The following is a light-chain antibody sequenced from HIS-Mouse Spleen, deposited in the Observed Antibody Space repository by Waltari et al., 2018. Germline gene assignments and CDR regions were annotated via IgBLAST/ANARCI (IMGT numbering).Light chain of an antibody. V-gene: IGLV2-14*01. CDR1: SSDVGGYNY. Sequence: QSALTQPASVSGSPGQSITISCPGTSSDVGGYNYVSWYQQHPGKAPKLMIYEVSNRPSGLSNRFSGSKSGNTASLTISGLQAEDEADYYCSSYTSSSTLDWVFGGGTKLTVL. J-gene: IGLJ3*02. CDR3: SSYTSSSTLDWV. CDR2: EVS.